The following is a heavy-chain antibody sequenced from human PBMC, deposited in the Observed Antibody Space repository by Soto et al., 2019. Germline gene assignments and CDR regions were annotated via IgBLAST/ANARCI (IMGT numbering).Heavy chain of an antibody. CDR3: ARDIITVIGGEIYYYFGMDV. CDR1: GGSFREYY. J-gene: IGHJ6*02. Sequence: SETLSLTCAVNGGSFREYYWSWSRQPPGKGLEWIGEINQSGTTHYNPSLKRRVNISIDTSKNQFSLNLTSVTAADTATYFCARDIITVIGGEIYYYFGMDVWGQGTTVT. CDR2: INQSGTT. V-gene: IGHV4-34*01. D-gene: IGHD3-16*01.